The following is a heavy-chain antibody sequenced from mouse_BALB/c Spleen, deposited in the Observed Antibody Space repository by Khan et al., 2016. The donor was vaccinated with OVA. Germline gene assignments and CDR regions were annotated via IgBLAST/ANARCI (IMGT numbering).Heavy chain of an antibody. CDR2: IWAGGST. CDR1: GFSLTSYG. J-gene: IGHJ1*01. V-gene: IGHV2-9*02. D-gene: IGHD2-2*01. CDR3: TRDRGYGCYV. Sequence: VQLKESGPGLVAPSQSLSITCTVSGFSLTSYGVHWVRQPPGKGLEWLGVIWAGGSTNYNSALMSRLSISKDNSKSQVFLKMNSLQTDDTDMYYCTRDRGYGCYVWGAGTTFTVSS.